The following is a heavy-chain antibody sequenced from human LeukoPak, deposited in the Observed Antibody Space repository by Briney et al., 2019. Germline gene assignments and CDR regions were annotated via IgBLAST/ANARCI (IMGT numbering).Heavy chain of an antibody. CDR2: IYSGGNT. CDR1: GFTVSSSP. Sequence: GGSLRLSCAASGFTVSSSPINWVRQAPGRGLEWVSVIYSGGNTFYADSVKGRFTISRHNSENTLYLQMNSLSADDTAVYYCVRLMGSGWFDPCGQGTLVTVFS. J-gene: IGHJ5*02. D-gene: IGHD1-26*01. V-gene: IGHV3-53*04. CDR3: VRLMGSGWFDP.